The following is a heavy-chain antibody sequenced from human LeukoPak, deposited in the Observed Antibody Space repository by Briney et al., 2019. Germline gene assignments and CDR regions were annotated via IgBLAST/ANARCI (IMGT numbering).Heavy chain of an antibody. CDR1: LYIFTSYY. J-gene: IGHJ3*02. CDR2: INPSGGST. D-gene: IGHD5-18*01. Sequence: ASLKVSSKASLYIFTSYYIHWVRQAPGQRLEWMGLINPSGGSTSHAQKFQGRVTMTRDTSTSTVYMELRSLRSEDTAVYYCAVAYSYGRDTFDIWGQGTMVTVSS. V-gene: IGHV1-46*01. CDR3: AVAYSYGRDTFDI.